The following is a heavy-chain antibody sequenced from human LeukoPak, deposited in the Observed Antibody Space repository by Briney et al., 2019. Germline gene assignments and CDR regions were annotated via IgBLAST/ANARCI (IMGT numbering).Heavy chain of an antibody. CDR1: GGSISSSSYY. Sequence: PSETLSLTCTVSGGSISSSSYYWGWIRQPPGKGLEWIGNIYYSGNTYYNPSLKSRVTISVDTSKNQFSLKLSSVTAADTAVYYCASSGDFWSGYYLYWGQGTLVTVSS. CDR2: IYYSGNT. V-gene: IGHV4-39*07. D-gene: IGHD3-3*01. CDR3: ASSGDFWSGYYLY. J-gene: IGHJ4*02.